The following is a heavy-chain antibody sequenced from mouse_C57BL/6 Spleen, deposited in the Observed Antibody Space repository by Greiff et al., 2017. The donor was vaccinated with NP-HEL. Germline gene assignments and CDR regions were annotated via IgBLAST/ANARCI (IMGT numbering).Heavy chain of an antibody. J-gene: IGHJ2*01. CDR2: ISDGGSYT. CDR1: GFTFSSYA. CDR3: AREGTGRGYYFDY. D-gene: IGHD3-1*01. V-gene: IGHV5-4*01. Sequence: EVMLVESGGGLAKPGGSLKLSCAASGFTFSSYAMSWVRQTPEKRLEWVATISDGGSYTYYPDNVKGRFTISRDNAKNNLYLQMSHLKSEDTAMYYCAREGTGRGYYFDYWGQGTTLTVSS.